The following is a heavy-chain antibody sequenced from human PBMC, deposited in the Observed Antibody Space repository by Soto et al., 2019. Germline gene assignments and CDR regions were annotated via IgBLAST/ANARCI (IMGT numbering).Heavy chain of an antibody. CDR3: ARFPSITMVRFRFDP. D-gene: IGHD3-10*01. Sequence: PGGSLRLSCAASGFTFSSYSMNWVRQAPGKGLEWVSSISSSSSYIYYADSVKGRFTISRDNAKNSLYLQMNSLRAEDTAVYYCARFPSITMVRFRFDPWGQGTLVTVSS. V-gene: IGHV3-21*01. CDR2: ISSSSSYI. CDR1: GFTFSSYS. J-gene: IGHJ5*02.